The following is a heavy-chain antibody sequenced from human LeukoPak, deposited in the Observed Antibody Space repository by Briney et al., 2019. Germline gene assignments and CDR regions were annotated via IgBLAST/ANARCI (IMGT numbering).Heavy chain of an antibody. CDR2: INRDGSQK. CDR1: GFSLSAYW. J-gene: IGHJ4*02. V-gene: IGHV3-7*01. D-gene: IGHD2-21*02. CDR3: ARTARLLES. Sequence: GGSLRLSCAASGFSLSAYWMTWVRQAPGKGLEWVANINRDGSQKNHVDSVKGRFTISRDNAENSLYLQLNSLRAEDTAVYYCARTARLLESWGQGTLVTVSS.